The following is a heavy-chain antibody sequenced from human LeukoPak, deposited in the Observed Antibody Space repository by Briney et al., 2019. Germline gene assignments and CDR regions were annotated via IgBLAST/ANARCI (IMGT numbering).Heavy chain of an antibody. Sequence: SQTPSLTCAISGDSVSSNSVTWNWIRQSPSRGLEWLGRTYYRSTWYNDYAVSVRGRITVNLDTSKNQFSLHLNSVTPEDTAVYYCARRLTQYDCFDPWGQGILVTVSS. CDR1: GDSVSSNSVT. CDR2: TYYRSTWYN. J-gene: IGHJ5*02. D-gene: IGHD2-2*01. V-gene: IGHV6-1*01. CDR3: ARRLTQYDCFDP.